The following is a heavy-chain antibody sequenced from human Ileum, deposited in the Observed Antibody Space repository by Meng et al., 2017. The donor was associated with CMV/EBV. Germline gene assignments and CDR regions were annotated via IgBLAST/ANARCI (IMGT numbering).Heavy chain of an antibody. CDR2: MYSSGNT. CDR1: GGSISGYY. Sequence: LRLSCNVSGGSISGYYWSWIRQSPGKGLEWIGYMYSSGNTNYNPSLKSRVTMSVDTSKNQFSLNLSSVSAADTAVYFCARETYYYGLDVWGQGTTVTVSS. CDR3: ARETYYYGLDV. J-gene: IGHJ6*02. V-gene: IGHV4-59*01.